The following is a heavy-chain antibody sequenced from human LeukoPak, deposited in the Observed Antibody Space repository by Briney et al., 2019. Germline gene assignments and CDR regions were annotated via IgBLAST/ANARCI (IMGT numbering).Heavy chain of an antibody. J-gene: IGHJ4*02. CDR2: IRSKAYGGTT. Sequence: GGSLRLSCTASGFTFGDYAMSWVRQAPGKGLEWVGFIRSKAYGGTTEYAASVKGRFTISRDDSKSIAYLQMNSLKTEDTAVYYCTTRGGERGSTEFDYWGQGTLVTVSS. V-gene: IGHV3-49*04. CDR1: GFTFGDYA. D-gene: IGHD3-10*01. CDR3: TTRGGERGSTEFDY.